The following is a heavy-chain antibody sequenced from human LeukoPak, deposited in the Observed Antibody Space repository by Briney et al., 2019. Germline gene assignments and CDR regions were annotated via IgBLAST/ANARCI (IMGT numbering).Heavy chain of an antibody. CDR2: INHSGST. CDR3: ASLHQLRGVNVFDF. CDR1: GVSFSDYY. D-gene: IGHD3-10*01. V-gene: IGHV4-34*01. Sequence: SETLSLTCTVYGVSFSDYYWSWVRQPPGKGLEWIGEINHSGSTTYNPSLKSRVTISIDTSKNQFSPQLNSVTAADTAVYYCASLHQLRGVNVFDFWGQGTLVTVSS. J-gene: IGHJ4*02.